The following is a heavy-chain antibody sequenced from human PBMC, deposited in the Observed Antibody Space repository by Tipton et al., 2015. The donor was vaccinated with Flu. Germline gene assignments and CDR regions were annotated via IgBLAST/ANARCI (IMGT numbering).Heavy chain of an antibody. CDR1: GFTFSSYA. CDR2: ISGSGGST. Sequence: CAASGFTFSSYAMSWVRQAPGKGLEWVSAISGSGGSTYYADSVKGRFTISRDNSKNTLYLQMNSLRAEDTAVYYCAKDRFLEWLNWFDPWGQGTLVTVSS. D-gene: IGHD3-3*01. CDR3: AKDRFLEWLNWFDP. J-gene: IGHJ5*02. V-gene: IGHV3-23*01.